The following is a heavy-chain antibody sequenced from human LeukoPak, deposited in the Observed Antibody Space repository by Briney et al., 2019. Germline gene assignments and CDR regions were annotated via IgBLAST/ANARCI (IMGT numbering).Heavy chain of an antibody. D-gene: IGHD4-23*01. V-gene: IGHV4-34*01. CDR1: GGSFSGCY. CDR3: ARESDYGGNSVFDY. Sequence: SETLSLTCAVYGGSFSGCYWSWIRQPPGKGLEWIGSIYHSGSTYYNPSLKSRVTISVDTSKNQFSLKLSSVTAADTAVYYCARESDYGGNSVFDYWAREPWSPSPQ. CDR2: IYHSGST. J-gene: IGHJ4*02.